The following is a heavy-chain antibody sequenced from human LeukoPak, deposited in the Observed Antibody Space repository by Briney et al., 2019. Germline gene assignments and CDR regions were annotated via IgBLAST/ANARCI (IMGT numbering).Heavy chain of an antibody. V-gene: IGHV1-69*05. CDR3: ARAPNDYGDALFDY. D-gene: IGHD4-17*01. CDR1: GGTFSSYA. Sequence: SVKVSCKASGGTFSSYAISWVRQAPGQGLEWMGGIIPIFGTASYAQKFQGRVTITTDESTSTAYMELSSLRSEDTAVYYCARAPNDYGDALFDYWGQGTLVTVSS. J-gene: IGHJ4*02. CDR2: IIPIFGTA.